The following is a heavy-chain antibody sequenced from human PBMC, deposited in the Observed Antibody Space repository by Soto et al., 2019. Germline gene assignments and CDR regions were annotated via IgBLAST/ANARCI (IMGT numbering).Heavy chain of an antibody. V-gene: IGHV4-59*04. CDR3: AGMPYTSGLRFDP. D-gene: IGHD6-19*01. Sequence: SETLSLTCTVSSGSTSPHYWSWIRQPPGKALQWIGFIYQSGVTSYNPSLASRVSISLDRSNNQCSLKLKSVTAADTAVYFCAGMPYTSGLRFDPWGPGTLVTVSS. CDR1: SGSTSPHY. J-gene: IGHJ5*02. CDR2: IYQSGVT.